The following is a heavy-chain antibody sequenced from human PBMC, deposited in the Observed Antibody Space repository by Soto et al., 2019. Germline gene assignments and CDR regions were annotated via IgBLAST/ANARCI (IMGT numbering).Heavy chain of an antibody. CDR3: ARWGYCSGGSCYGFDP. Sequence: GESLKISFKGSGYSFTSYWISWVRQMPGKGLEWMGRIDPSDSYTNYSPSFQGHVTISADKSISTAYLQWSSLKASDTAMYYCARWGYCSGGSCYGFDPWGQGTLVTVSS. V-gene: IGHV5-10-1*01. CDR2: IDPSDSYT. J-gene: IGHJ5*02. D-gene: IGHD2-15*01. CDR1: GYSFTSYW.